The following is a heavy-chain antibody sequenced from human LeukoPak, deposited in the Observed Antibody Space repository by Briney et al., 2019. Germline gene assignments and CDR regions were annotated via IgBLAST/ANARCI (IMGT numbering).Heavy chain of an antibody. Sequence: GGSLRLSCTGSGFTFNNYAMNWVRQAPGKGLEWVSAIGGGGENIHYADSVKGRFTISRDNSRSTLFLQMNSLRAEDTAVYYCAKNLLRCDRTTADWGEGAPVTASS. J-gene: IGHJ6*01. CDR1: GFTFNNYA. D-gene: IGHD2/OR15-2a*01. V-gene: IGHV3-23*01. CDR3: AKNLLRCDRTTAD. CDR2: IGGGGENI.